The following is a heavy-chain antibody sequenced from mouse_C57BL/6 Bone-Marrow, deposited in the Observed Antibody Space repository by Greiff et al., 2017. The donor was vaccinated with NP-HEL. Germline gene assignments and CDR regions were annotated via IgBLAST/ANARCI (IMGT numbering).Heavy chain of an antibody. D-gene: IGHD1-1*01. CDR2: ISGGGGNT. CDR1: GFTFSSYT. Sequence: EVMLVESGGGLVKPGGSLKLSCAASGFTFSSYTMSWVRQTPEKRLEWVATISGGGGNTYYPDSVKGRFTISRDNAKNTLYLQMSSLRSEDTALYYCATLYYYGSPDYWGQGTTLTVSS. V-gene: IGHV5-9*01. J-gene: IGHJ2*01. CDR3: ATLYYYGSPDY.